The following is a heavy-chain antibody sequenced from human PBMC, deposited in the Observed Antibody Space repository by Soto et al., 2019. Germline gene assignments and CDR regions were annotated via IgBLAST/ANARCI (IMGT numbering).Heavy chain of an antibody. D-gene: IGHD6-13*01. J-gene: IGHJ4*02. Sequence: QVQLVESGGGVVQPGRSLRLSCAASGFTFSNYGMHWVRQAPGKGLEWVAVISYDESSKYYVDSVKGRFTISRDNSKHTLYQQMNSLRPEDTAVYYCAKDAPPKQQLVGRLDYWGQGTLITVSS. CDR2: ISYDESSK. CDR1: GFTFSNYG. CDR3: AKDAPPKQQLVGRLDY. V-gene: IGHV3-30*18.